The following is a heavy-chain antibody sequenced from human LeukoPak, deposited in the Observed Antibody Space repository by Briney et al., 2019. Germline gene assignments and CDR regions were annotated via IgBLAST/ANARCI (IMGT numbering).Heavy chain of an antibody. J-gene: IGHJ4*02. CDR1: GFTFSSYA. V-gene: IGHV3-23*01. D-gene: IGHD2-15*01. Sequence: GGSLRLSCAASGFTFSSYAMSWVRQAPGKGLEWVSAISGSGGSTYYADSVKGRFTISRDNSKNTLYLQMNSLRAEDTAVYYCAELGYCSGGSCGGFDYWGQGTLVTVSS. CDR2: ISGSGGST. CDR3: AELGYCSGGSCGGFDY.